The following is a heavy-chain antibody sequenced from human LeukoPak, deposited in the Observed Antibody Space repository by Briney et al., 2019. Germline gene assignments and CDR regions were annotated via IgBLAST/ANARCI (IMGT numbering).Heavy chain of an antibody. J-gene: IGHJ4*02. CDR2: IKQDGSEK. V-gene: IGHV3-7*03. CDR1: GFTFSRYW. D-gene: IGHD6-6*01. CDR3: AREDYSSSDY. Sequence: GGSLRLSCAASGFTFSRYWMSWVRQAPGKGLEWVANIKQDGSEKYYVDSVKGRFTISRDNAKNSLYLQMNSLRAEDTAVYYCAREDYSSSDYWGRGTLVTVSS.